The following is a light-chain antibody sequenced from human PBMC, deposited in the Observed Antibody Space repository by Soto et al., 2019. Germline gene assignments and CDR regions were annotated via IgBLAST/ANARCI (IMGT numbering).Light chain of an antibody. CDR2: RTT. V-gene: IGLV7-43*01. Sequence: QAVVTQEPSLTVTPGGTVTVTCASSTGAVTSDYYLNWFQHKPGQPPMALIYRTTYKHSCTPARFSVSILGGKPAPTLSGVQAEDEADYFCLLYYSDSWVFGTGTKVTVL. CDR1: TGAVTSDYY. CDR3: LLYYSDSWV. J-gene: IGLJ1*01.